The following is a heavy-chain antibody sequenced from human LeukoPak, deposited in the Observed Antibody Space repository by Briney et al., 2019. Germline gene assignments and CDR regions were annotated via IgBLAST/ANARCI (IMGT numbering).Heavy chain of an antibody. V-gene: IGHV3-48*01. CDR3: AKDRVTAAGYYFDY. CDR2: ISSSSSTI. J-gene: IGHJ4*02. CDR1: GFTFSSYS. D-gene: IGHD6-13*01. Sequence: GGSLRLSCAASGFTFSSYSMNWVRQAPGKGLEWVSYISSSSSTIYYADSVKGRFTISRDNSKNTLYLQMNSLRAEDTAVYYCAKDRVTAAGYYFDYWGQGTLVTVSS.